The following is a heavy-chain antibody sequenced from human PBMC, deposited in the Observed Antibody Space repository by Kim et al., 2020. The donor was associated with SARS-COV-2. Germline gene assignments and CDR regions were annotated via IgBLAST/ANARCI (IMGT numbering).Heavy chain of an antibody. CDR2: ISGSGGST. D-gene: IGHD3-22*01. CDR3: AKEVPNTMIVVVITGYFDY. J-gene: IGHJ4*02. V-gene: IGHV3-23*01. Sequence: GGSLRLSCAASGFTFSSYAMSWVRQAPGKGLEWVSAISGSGGSTYYADSVKGRFTISRDNPKNTLYLQMNSLRAEDTAVYYCAKEVPNTMIVVVITGYFDYWGQGTLVTVSS. CDR1: GFTFSSYA.